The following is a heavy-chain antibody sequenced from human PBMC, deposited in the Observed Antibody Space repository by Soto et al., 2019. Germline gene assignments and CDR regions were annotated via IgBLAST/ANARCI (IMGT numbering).Heavy chain of an antibody. D-gene: IGHD6-13*01. J-gene: IGHJ4*02. CDR2: MKNKANSYTT. CDR1: GFTFSDHY. CDR3: TRARLGSSRYSDY. Sequence: EVQLLESAGGLVQPEGSLRISCAASGFTFSDHYMDWVRQAPGKGREWVGRMKNKANSYTTEYAAPVKGRFIITRYNSKNSVFLQMNRLRTDDTAVYYCTRARLGSSRYSDYWGQGILVTVSS. V-gene: IGHV3-72*01.